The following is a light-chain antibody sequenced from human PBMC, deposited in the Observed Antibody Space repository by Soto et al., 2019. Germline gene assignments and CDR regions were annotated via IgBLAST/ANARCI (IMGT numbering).Light chain of an antibody. J-gene: IGKJ1*01. Sequence: DIQMTQSPSSLSASVEDRVIITCRASQSISNHLNWYQQKPGKAPKLLIFAASSLQSGVPSRFSGSRSGTEFTLTISSLQPDDYATYYCQQYSSYSRTFGQGTKVDIK. V-gene: IGKV1-39*01. CDR1: QSISNH. CDR3: QQYSSYSRT. CDR2: AAS.